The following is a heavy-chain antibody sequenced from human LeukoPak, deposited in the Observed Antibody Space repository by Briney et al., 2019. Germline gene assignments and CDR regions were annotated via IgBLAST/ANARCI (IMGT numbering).Heavy chain of an antibody. Sequence: GGSLRLSCAASGFTFDDYGMSWVRQAPGKGLEWVSGINWNGGSTGYADSVKGRFTISRDNSKNTLYLQMNSLRAEDTAVYYCARGDYYDSSGYFDYWGQGTLVTVSS. CDR1: GFTFDDYG. V-gene: IGHV3-20*04. CDR3: ARGDYYDSSGYFDY. D-gene: IGHD3-22*01. J-gene: IGHJ4*02. CDR2: INWNGGST.